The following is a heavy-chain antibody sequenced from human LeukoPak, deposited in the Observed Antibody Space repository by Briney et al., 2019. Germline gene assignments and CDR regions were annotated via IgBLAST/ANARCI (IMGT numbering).Heavy chain of an antibody. J-gene: IGHJ3*02. CDR3: ARDPNGDYIGAFEI. Sequence: GGSLRLSCAASGFTFSGFAMMWLRQAPGKGLEWVSAIRGGGRTTFYADSVKGRFTISRDNSKNTLYLQMSSPRVDDTAVYYCARDPNGDYIGAFEIWGQGTVVTVSS. CDR1: GFTFSGFA. CDR2: IRGGGRTT. V-gene: IGHV3-23*01. D-gene: IGHD4-17*01.